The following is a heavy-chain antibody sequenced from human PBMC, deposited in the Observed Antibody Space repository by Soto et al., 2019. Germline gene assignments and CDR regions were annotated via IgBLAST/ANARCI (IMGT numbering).Heavy chain of an antibody. V-gene: IGHV3-21*01. J-gene: IGHJ6*02. CDR2: ISSSSSYI. Sequence: GGFLRLSFASIGFAFLSYTMYWVRQAPGKGLEWFSSISSSSSYIYYADSVKGRFTISRDNAKNSLYLQMNSLRAEDTAVYYCARAAYYTAGMDVWGQGT. CDR3: ARAAYYTAGMDV. CDR1: GFAFLSYT. D-gene: IGHD2-2*02.